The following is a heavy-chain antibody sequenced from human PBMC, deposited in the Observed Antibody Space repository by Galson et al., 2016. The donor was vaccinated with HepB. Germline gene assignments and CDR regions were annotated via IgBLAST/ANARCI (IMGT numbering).Heavy chain of an antibody. V-gene: IGHV5-10-1*01. J-gene: IGHJ1*01. CDR2: PCDSYT. Sequence: PCDSYTDYSPSLQGHVTISTDKSINTAYLHWSSLKDSDTAIYYCARHLGSAIPDSQHWGQGTLVIVSP. CDR3: ARHLGSAIPDSQH.